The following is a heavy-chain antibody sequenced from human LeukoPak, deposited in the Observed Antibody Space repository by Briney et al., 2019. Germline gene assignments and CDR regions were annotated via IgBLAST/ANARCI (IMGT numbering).Heavy chain of an antibody. CDR2: IASDGSST. Sequence: GGSLRLSCAASGFTFSSYWMNWVRQAPGKGLVWVSRIASDGSSTTYADSVKGRFSISRDNAKNTLYLQMNGLSAEDTAVYYCARGRGYYSSGSPEEFDYWGQGTLVTVSS. J-gene: IGHJ4*02. CDR1: GFTFSSYW. CDR3: ARGRGYYSSGSPEEFDY. D-gene: IGHD3-10*01. V-gene: IGHV3-74*01.